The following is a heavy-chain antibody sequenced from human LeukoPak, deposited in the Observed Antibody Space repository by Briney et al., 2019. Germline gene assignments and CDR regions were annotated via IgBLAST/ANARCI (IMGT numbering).Heavy chain of an antibody. CDR2: IYYSGTT. V-gene: IGHV4-59*01. J-gene: IGHJ4*02. CDR1: GGSISSYY. Sequence: PSETLSLTCTVSGGSISSYYWSWIRQPPGKGLEWIGYIYYSGTTNYNPSLKSRVTISLATSKNQFSLNLSSVTAADTAVYYCARGGGGEYSSGWYDYWGQGTLVTVSS. D-gene: IGHD6-19*01. CDR3: ARGGGGEYSSGWYDY.